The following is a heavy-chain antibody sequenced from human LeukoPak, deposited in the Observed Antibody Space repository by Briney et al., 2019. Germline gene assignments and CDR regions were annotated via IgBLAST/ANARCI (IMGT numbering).Heavy chain of an antibody. J-gene: IGHJ4*02. CDR1: GLTSANLR. Sequence: GGSLRLSCAASGLTSANLRMNWARQPPGKGLEWVSSITSSGNYIYYAASVKGRFTISRENAKNSLFVQMNSLRVDDAAVSYWERGHTGIRFVEWLVTSFYYWGQGALVTVSS. CDR2: ITSSGNYI. V-gene: IGHV3-21*03. CDR3: ERGHTGIRFVEWLVTSFYY. D-gene: IGHD3-3*01.